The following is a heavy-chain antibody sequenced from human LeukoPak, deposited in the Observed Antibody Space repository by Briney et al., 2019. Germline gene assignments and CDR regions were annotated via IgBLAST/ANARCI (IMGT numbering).Heavy chain of an antibody. D-gene: IGHD3-10*01. J-gene: IGHJ3*02. CDR2: INPNSGGT. V-gene: IGHV1-2*06. CDR1: GYTFTGYY. CDR3: ARSDYGSGSYYAFDI. Sequence: ASVKVSCKASGYTFTGYYMHWVRQAPGQGLEWMGRINPNSGGTNYAQKFQSRVTMTRDTSISTAYMELSRLRSDDTAVYYCARSDYGSGSYYAFDIWGQGTMVTVSS.